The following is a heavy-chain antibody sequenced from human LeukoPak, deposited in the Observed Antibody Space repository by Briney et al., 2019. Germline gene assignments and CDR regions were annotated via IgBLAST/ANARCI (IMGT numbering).Heavy chain of an antibody. CDR2: MNPNSGGT. Sequence: ASVKVSCKASGYTFTSYDINWVRQATGQGLEWMGWMNPNSGGTNFAQKFQGRVTMTRDTSISTAYMELSSLISDDTAMYYCARGQDYGSGSFYSSPDYWGQGTLVTVSS. D-gene: IGHD3-10*01. CDR3: ARGQDYGSGSFYSSPDY. V-gene: IGHV1-2*02. CDR1: GYTFTSYD. J-gene: IGHJ4*02.